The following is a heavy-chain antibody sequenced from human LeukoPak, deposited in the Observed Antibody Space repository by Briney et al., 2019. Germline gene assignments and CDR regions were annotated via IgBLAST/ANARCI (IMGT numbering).Heavy chain of an antibody. Sequence: ASVNVSCKASGYTFTGYYMHWVRQAPGQGPEWMGWINPNSGDTNYSQKFQGRVSMTRDTSINTAYMELSRLTSDDTAVYYCARDLYSSGWTDAFDIWGQGTMVTVSS. CDR2: INPNSGDT. J-gene: IGHJ3*02. V-gene: IGHV1-2*02. CDR3: ARDLYSSGWTDAFDI. CDR1: GYTFTGYY. D-gene: IGHD6-19*01.